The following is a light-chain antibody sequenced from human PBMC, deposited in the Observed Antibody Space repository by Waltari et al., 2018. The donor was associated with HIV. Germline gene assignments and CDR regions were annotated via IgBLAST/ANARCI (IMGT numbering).Light chain of an antibody. Sequence: QSVLTQPPSASGTPGQRVTISCSGSSSNIGSNYVYWYQQLPGTAPKLLIYRNNQRPSGVPDRFSGSKSGTSASLAISGLRSDDEADYYCAAWEGSLSAYVLFGGGTKLTVL. CDR1: SSNIGSNY. CDR3: AAWEGSLSAYVL. J-gene: IGLJ2*01. CDR2: RNN. V-gene: IGLV1-47*01.